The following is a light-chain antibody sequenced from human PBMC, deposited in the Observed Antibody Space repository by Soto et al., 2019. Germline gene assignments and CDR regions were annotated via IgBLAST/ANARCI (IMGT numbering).Light chain of an antibody. V-gene: IGKV1-13*02. CDR2: DAS. CDR3: QQFQSYALT. Sequence: AIQLTQSPSSLSASVGDRVTITCRASQGISSALAWYQHKPGRAPRLLIYDASSLQSGVPSRFSGSGSGTDFTLTISSLQPEDSATYYCQQFQSYALTFGGGTKLEIK. CDR1: QGISSA. J-gene: IGKJ4*01.